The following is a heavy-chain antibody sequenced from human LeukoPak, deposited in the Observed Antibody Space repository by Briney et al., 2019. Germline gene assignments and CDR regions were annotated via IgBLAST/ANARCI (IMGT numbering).Heavy chain of an antibody. D-gene: IGHD3-10*01. V-gene: IGHV3-53*01. CDR1: GFTFSNYA. J-gene: IGHJ6*03. CDR3: ARVLSGRGSLYDYYYYMDV. Sequence: GGSLRLSCAASGFTFSNYAMSWVRQAPGQGLEWVSVTYSNGRTYYADSVKGRFSISRDISKNTLYLQMNSLRAEDTAVYYCARVLSGRGSLYDYYYYMDVWGKGTTVTISS. CDR2: TYSNGRT.